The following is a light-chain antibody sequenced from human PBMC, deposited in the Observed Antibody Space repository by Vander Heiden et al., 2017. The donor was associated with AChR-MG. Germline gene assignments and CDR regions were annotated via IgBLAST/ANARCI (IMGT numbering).Light chain of an antibody. CDR1: NIGSKS. Sequence: SYVLTPPPSVSVATGQTARITCGGNNIGSKSVPWYQQKPGQAPVLVVYDDSDRPSGIPERFSGSNSGNTATLTTSRVEAGDEADYYCQVWDSSSDHVVFGGGTKLTVL. CDR3: QVWDSSSDHVV. J-gene: IGLJ2*01. V-gene: IGLV3-21*02. CDR2: DDS.